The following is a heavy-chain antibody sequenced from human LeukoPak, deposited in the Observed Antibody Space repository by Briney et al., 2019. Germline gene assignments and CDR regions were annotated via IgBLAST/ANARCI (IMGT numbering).Heavy chain of an antibody. Sequence: SETLSLTCTVSGGSISRSSYYWGWIRQTPGKGLEWIGSFYYSGSTYYNPSLKSRATISVDTSKNQFSLKLSSVTAADTAVYYCASLIGFDDSDYWGQGTLVTVSS. CDR1: GGSISRSSYY. J-gene: IGHJ4*02. V-gene: IGHV4-39*07. CDR2: FYYSGST. CDR3: ASLIGFDDSDY. D-gene: IGHD3-10*01.